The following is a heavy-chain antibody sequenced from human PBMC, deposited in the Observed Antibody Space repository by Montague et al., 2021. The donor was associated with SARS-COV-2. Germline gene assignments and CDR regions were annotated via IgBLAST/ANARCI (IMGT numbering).Heavy chain of an antibody. V-gene: IGHV4-38-2*02. CDR3: ARGLGFDDY. Sequence: SETLSLTCSVSGFSISTGYYWGWLRQPPGKGLEWIGEIYVSGSTFYNPSLKSRLTISLDTSKNSFSLRFTSMTAADTAIYYCARGLGFDDYWGQGIPVTVSS. CDR1: GFSISTGYY. D-gene: IGHD7-27*01. CDR2: IYVSGST. J-gene: IGHJ4*02.